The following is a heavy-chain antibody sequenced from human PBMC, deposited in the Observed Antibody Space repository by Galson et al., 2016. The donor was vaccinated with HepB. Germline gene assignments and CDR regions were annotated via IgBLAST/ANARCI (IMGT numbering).Heavy chain of an antibody. CDR1: GYIFTGHS. CDR3: ARDGRVRAVAGKVYYYYGPDV. CDR2: INPNTGGT. Sequence: CKASGYIFTGHSMHWVRQAPGQGLEWMGRINPNTGGTNYAQKFQGRVTLTRDTSDRTAYMELSGLRSDDTALYYCARDGRVRAVAGKVYYYYGPDVWGQGTTVIVSS. D-gene: IGHD6-13*01. J-gene: IGHJ6*02. V-gene: IGHV1-2*06.